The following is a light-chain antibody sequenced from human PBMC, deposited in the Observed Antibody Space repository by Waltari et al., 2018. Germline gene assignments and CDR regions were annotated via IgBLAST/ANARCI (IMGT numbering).Light chain of an antibody. CDR3: HQYYNTPFT. V-gene: IGKV4-1*01. J-gene: IGKJ3*01. CDR1: QSVLYSSNNKNS. CDR2: GAS. Sequence: DIVMTQSPDSLAVSLGERATIHRKSSQSVLYSSNNKNSLSWYQQKPGQPPKLLIYGASTRESGVPDRFSGSGSGTDFTLTISSLQAEDVAVYYCHQYYNTPFTFGPGTKVDIK.